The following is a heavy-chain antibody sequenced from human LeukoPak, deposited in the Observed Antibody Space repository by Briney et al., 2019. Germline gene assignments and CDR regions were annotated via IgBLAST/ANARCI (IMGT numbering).Heavy chain of an antibody. J-gene: IGHJ3*02. D-gene: IGHD2-15*01. CDR2: IWYDEDAE. Sequence: GGSLRLSCAASGFTFSSYAMHWVRQAPGKGLDWVALIWYDEDAEFYADSVKGRFTISRDNSKDTLYLQMNSLGVEDTAVYYCARERGGDAFDIWGQGTMVTVSS. CDR1: GFTFSSYA. CDR3: ARERGGDAFDI. V-gene: IGHV3-33*08.